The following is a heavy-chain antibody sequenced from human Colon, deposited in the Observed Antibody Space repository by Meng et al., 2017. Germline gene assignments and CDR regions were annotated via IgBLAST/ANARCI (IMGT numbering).Heavy chain of an antibody. CDR2: VYYDGTT. D-gene: IGHD3-10*01. Sequence: QLTWSCPGQGRLPGTLSRTCTVSGDSVNNRTYYWTWIRQPPEKGLEWIGYVYYDGTTNYNPFLESRLTMSIDTSKNQFSLKLSSVTAADTAVYYCARDWGSGTPYWGQGTLVTVSS. V-gene: IGHV4-61*01. CDR1: GDSVNNRTYY. J-gene: IGHJ4*02. CDR3: ARDWGSGTPY.